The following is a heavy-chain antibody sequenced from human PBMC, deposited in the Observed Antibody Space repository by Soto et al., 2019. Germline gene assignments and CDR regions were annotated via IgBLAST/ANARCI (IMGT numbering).Heavy chain of an antibody. CDR2: IYPGGSDT. Sequence: GESLKISCATSGYSFTSYWIAWLRLVPGKGLEWMGVIYPGGSDTRYSPAFQGQVTISADKFIKTAYLQWSSLKASDTAMYYCPRGPRDYFDNSRYFFTHWFDPCHQGTLVTVST. CDR1: GYSFTSYW. V-gene: IGHV5-51*01. D-gene: IGHD3-22*01. CDR3: PRGPRDYFDNSRYFFTHWFDP. J-gene: IGHJ5*02.